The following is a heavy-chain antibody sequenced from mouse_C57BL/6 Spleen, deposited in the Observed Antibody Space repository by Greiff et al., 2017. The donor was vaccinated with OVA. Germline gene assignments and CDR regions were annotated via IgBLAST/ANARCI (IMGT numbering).Heavy chain of an antibody. D-gene: IGHD4-1*02. Sequence: QVQLQQSGAELVKPGASVKISCKASGYAFSSYWMNWVKQRPGKGLEWIGQIYPGDGDTNYNGKFKGKATLTADKSSSTAYMQLSSLTSEDSAVYFCARQLGLDYYFDYWGQGTTLTVSS. CDR2: IYPGDGDT. V-gene: IGHV1-80*01. CDR3: ARQLGLDYYFDY. J-gene: IGHJ2*01. CDR1: GYAFSSYW.